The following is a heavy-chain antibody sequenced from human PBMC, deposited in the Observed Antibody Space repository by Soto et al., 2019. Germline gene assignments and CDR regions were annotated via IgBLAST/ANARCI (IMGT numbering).Heavy chain of an antibody. D-gene: IGHD3-3*01. V-gene: IGHV4-34*01. CDR1: GGSFSGHY. J-gene: IGHJ6*02. CDR2: INHSGSI. CDR3: ARIRFGGMDV. Sequence: SETLSLTCAVYGGSFSGHYWSWIRQPPGKGLEWIGEINHSGSINYNPSLKSRVTISVDTSKNQFSLKLSSVTAADTAVYYCARIRFGGMDVWGQGTTVTVSS.